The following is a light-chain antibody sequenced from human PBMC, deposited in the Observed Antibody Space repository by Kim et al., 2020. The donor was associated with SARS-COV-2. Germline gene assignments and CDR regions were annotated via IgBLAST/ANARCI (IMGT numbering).Light chain of an antibody. Sequence: SPGERATLSGRASQSVSSSYLAWYQQKPGQAPRLLIYGASSRATGIPDRFSGSGSGTDFTLTISRLEPEDFAVYYCQQYDSSPRTFGQGTKVDIK. J-gene: IGKJ1*01. CDR2: GAS. V-gene: IGKV3-20*01. CDR1: QSVSSSY. CDR3: QQYDSSPRT.